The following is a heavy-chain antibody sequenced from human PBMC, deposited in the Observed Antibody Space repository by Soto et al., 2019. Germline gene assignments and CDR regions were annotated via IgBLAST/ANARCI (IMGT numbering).Heavy chain of an antibody. CDR3: AKDFWSGYCVY. Sequence: GGSLRLSCAASGFTFSSYAMSWVRQAPGKGLEWVSAISGSGVSTYYADSVKGRFTISRDNSKNTLYLQMNSLSAEDTAVYYFAKDFWSGYCVYWGQGTLVTVSS. D-gene: IGHD3-3*01. CDR2: ISGSGVST. V-gene: IGHV3-23*01. J-gene: IGHJ4*02. CDR1: GFTFSSYA.